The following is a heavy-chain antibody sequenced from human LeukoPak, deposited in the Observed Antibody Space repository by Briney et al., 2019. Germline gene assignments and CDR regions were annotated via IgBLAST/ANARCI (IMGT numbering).Heavy chain of an antibody. V-gene: IGHV3-11*03. D-gene: IGHD2-8*02. CDR1: GFTFSDYY. J-gene: IGHJ4*02. CDR2: ISSSSSYT. Sequence: GGSLRLSCAASGFTFSDYYKSWIRQAPGKGLEWVSDISSSSSYTNYADSVKGRFTISRDNAKNSLYLQMNSLRAEDTAVYYCASAVVSQTDYWGQGTLVTVSS. CDR3: ASAVVSQTDY.